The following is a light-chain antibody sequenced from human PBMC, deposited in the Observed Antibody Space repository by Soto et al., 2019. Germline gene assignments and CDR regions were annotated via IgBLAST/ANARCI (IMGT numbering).Light chain of an antibody. CDR3: QQYNSYPWT. CDR1: QSISSW. J-gene: IGKJ1*01. Sequence: DIQMTQSPSTLSASVGDRVTITCRASQSISSWLAWYQQKPGKAPKLLIYDASSLESGVPSRFSGSGSGKELTLTLSSLQPDDFANYYCQQYNSYPWTFGQGTKVEIK. V-gene: IGKV1-5*01. CDR2: DAS.